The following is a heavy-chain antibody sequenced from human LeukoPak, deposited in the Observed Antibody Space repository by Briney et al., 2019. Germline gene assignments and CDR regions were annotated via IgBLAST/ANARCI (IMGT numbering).Heavy chain of an antibody. CDR3: ARVRSSSPTRADY. V-gene: IGHV4-34*01. CDR2: INHSGST. CDR1: GGSFSGYY. J-gene: IGHJ4*02. Sequence: SETLSLTCAVYGGSFSGYYWSWIRQPPGKGLEWPGEINHSGSTNYNPSLKSRVTISVDTSKNQFSLKLSSVTAADTAVYYCARVRSSSPTRADYWGQGTLVTVSS. D-gene: IGHD6-6*01.